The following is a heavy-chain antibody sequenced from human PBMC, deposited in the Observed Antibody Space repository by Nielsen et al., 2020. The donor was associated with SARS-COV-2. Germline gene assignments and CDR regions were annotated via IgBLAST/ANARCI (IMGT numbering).Heavy chain of an antibody. J-gene: IGHJ4*02. D-gene: IGHD6-19*01. Sequence: GESLKISCAASGFTFSSYAMHWVRQAPGKGLEWVAVISYDGSNKYYADSVKGRFTISRDNSKNTLYLQMNSLRAEDTAVYYCAKTPGAVAVLPRFDYWGQGTLVTVSS. V-gene: IGHV3-30*04. CDR1: GFTFSSYA. CDR2: ISYDGSNK. CDR3: AKTPGAVAVLPRFDY.